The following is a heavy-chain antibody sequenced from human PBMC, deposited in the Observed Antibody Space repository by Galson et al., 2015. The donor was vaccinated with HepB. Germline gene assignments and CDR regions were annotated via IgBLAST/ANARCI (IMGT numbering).Heavy chain of an antibody. Sequence: QSGAEVKKPGDSLKISCKGSGYLFTSYWIGWVRQMPGKGPEWMGIIYPRDSTARYNPSFQGQVTFSADKSITTAYLQWSSLKASDSAMYYCARMREGGLTAALPTNWFDPWGQGTLVTVSS. CDR3: ARMREGGLTAALPTNWFDP. V-gene: IGHV5-51*01. CDR2: IYPRDSTA. J-gene: IGHJ5*02. CDR1: GYLFTSYW. D-gene: IGHD6-25*01.